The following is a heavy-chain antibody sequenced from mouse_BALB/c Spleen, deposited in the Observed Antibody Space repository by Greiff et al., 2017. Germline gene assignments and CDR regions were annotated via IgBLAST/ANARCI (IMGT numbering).Heavy chain of an antibody. Sequence: EVQVVESGGGLVQPGGSRKLSCAASGFTFSSFGMHWVRQAPEKGLEWVAYISSGSSTIYYADTVKGRFTISRDNPKNTLFLQMTSLRSEDTAMYYCARSAAYYGNLYAMDYWGQGTSVTVSS. CDR1: GFTFSSFG. J-gene: IGHJ4*01. CDR3: ARSAAYYGNLYAMDY. CDR2: ISSGSSTI. V-gene: IGHV5-17*02. D-gene: IGHD2-10*01.